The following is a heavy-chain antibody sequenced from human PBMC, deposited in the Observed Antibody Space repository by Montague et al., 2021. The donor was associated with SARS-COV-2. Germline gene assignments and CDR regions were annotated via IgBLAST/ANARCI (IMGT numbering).Heavy chain of an antibody. D-gene: IGHD6-19*01. CDR3: ARIAMAATFDS. J-gene: IGHJ4*02. CDR1: GGSISPYY. CDR2: IYYTGGT. Sequence: SETLSPTCTVSGGSISPYYWNWIRQPPGKGLEWIGYIYYTGGTKYNPSLKSRVSMSVDTSKDQFSLRLTSVGAADTAVYYCARIAMAATFDSWGQGALVTVSS. V-gene: IGHV4-59*13.